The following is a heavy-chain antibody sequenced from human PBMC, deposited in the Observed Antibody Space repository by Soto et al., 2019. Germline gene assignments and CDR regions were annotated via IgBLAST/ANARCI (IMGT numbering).Heavy chain of an antibody. V-gene: IGHV3-23*01. J-gene: IGHJ6*02. CDR3: AKLVATNHPGSSSSLLYYYSGMDV. CDR2: ISGSGGST. CDR1: GFTFTSYA. D-gene: IGHD6-6*01. Sequence: GGSLSLSCAASGFTFTSYAMSWVRQAPGKGLEWVPAISGSGGSTYYADSEKGRFTISRDNSKNTLYLQMNSLRAEDTAVYYCAKLVATNHPGSSSSLLYYYSGMDVWGQGTTVTVSS.